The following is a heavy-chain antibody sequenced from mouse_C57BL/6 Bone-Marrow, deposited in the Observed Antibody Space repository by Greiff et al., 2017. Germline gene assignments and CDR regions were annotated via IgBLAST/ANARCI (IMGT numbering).Heavy chain of an antibody. D-gene: IGHD2-4*01. Sequence: VQLQQSGAELARPGASVKMSCKASGYTFTSYTMHWVKQRPGQGLEWIGYINPSSGYTKYNQKFKDQATLTADKSSSTAYMQLSSLTSEDSAVYYCARYDYDWFAYWGQGTLVTVSA. V-gene: IGHV1-4*01. CDR2: INPSSGYT. CDR3: ARYDYDWFAY. CDR1: GYTFTSYT. J-gene: IGHJ3*01.